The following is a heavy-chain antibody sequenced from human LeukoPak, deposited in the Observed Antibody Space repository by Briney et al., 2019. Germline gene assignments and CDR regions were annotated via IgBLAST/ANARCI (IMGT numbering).Heavy chain of an antibody. V-gene: IGHV4-39*07. CDR1: GGSISSSSCY. CDR2: SNDSGGT. D-gene: IGHD1-26*01. Sequence: SETLSLTCTVSGGSISSSSCYWGWIRQPPGKGLEWIGESNDSGGTNYNPSLKSRVTISADKSKNQVSLKLTSVTAADTAVYYCARLSVIVGAALEYYYYYMDVWGQGTTVTVSS. CDR3: ARLSVIVGAALEYYYYYMDV. J-gene: IGHJ6*03.